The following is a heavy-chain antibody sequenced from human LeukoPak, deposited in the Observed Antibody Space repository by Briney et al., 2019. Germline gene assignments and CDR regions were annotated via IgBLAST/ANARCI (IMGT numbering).Heavy chain of an antibody. Sequence: PVGSLRLSSAASGLTFSSYDMHSVSDTTRKGLEWVSAIGTAVEAYSPGSVKRRLAISRENSKSSLYLQLNSLRAGDTAVYYCARGGWRGYYGMDVWGKGTTVTVSS. CDR1: GLTFSSYD. D-gene: IGHD6-19*01. J-gene: IGHJ6*04. CDR3: ARGGWRGYYGMDV. CDR2: IGTAVEA. V-gene: IGHV3-13*01.